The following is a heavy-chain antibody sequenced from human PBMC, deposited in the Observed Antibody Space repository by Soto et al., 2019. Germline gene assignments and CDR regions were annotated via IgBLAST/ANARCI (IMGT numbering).Heavy chain of an antibody. CDR1: GGSISSYY. D-gene: IGHD3-22*01. CDR2: IYYSGST. Sequence: SETLSLTCTVSGGSISSYYWSWIRQPPGKGLEWIGYIYYSGSTNYNPSLKSRVTISVDTSKNQFSLKLSSVTAADTAVYYCARDRYYYDSSGYYDDAFDIWGQGTMVTVSS. V-gene: IGHV4-59*01. CDR3: ARDRYYYDSSGYYDDAFDI. J-gene: IGHJ3*02.